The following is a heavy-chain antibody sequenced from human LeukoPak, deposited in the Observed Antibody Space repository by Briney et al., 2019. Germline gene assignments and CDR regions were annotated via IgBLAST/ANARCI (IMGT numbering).Heavy chain of an antibody. D-gene: IGHD5-18*01. J-gene: IGHJ4*02. Sequence: ASVKVSCKASGYTFTSYAMHWVRQAPGQRLEWMGWINAGNGNTKYSQKFLGRVTITRDTSASTAYMELSSLRSEDTAVYYCARPGRYSYGLDYWGQGTLVTVSS. CDR3: ARPGRYSYGLDY. CDR2: INAGNGNT. V-gene: IGHV1-3*01. CDR1: GYTFTSYA.